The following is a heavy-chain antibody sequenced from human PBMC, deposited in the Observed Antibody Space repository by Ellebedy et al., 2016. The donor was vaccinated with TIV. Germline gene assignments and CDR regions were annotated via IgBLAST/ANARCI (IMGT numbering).Heavy chain of an antibody. J-gene: IGHJ2*01. V-gene: IGHV3-23*01. D-gene: IGHD3-3*01. CDR3: AKGTRLTYYDFWSGYPNWYFDL. CDR2: ISGSGGST. Sequence: GESLKISCAASGFTFSSYAMSWVRQAPGKGLEWVSAISGSGGSTYYADSVKGRFTISRDNSKNTLYLQMTSLRAEDTAVYYCAKGTRLTYYDFWSGYPNWYFDLWGRGTLVTVSS. CDR1: GFTFSSYA.